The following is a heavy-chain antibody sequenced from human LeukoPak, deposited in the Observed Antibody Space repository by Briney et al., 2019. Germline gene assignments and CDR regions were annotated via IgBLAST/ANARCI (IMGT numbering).Heavy chain of an antibody. CDR3: ARDFEDYYDSSGYSFDY. V-gene: IGHV3-21*01. Sequence: PGGSLRLSCAASGFTFSSYSMNWVRQAPGKGLEWVSSISSSSSYIYYADSVKGRFTISRDNAKNSLYLQMNSLRAEDTAVYYCARDFEDYYDSSGYSFDYWGQGTLVTVSS. CDR2: ISSSSSYI. D-gene: IGHD3-22*01. CDR1: GFTFSSYS. J-gene: IGHJ4*02.